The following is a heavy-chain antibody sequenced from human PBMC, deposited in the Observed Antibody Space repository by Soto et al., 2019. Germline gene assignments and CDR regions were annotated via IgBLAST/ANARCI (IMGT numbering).Heavy chain of an antibody. Sequence: SVKVSCKASGYTFTGYYMHWVRQAPGQGLEWMGWINPNSGGTNYAQKFQGWVTMTRDTSISTAYMELSRLRSDDTAVYYCARVVTGTDDAFDIWGQGTMVTVSS. D-gene: IGHD1-20*01. CDR1: GYTFTGYY. J-gene: IGHJ3*02. CDR3: ARVVTGTDDAFDI. V-gene: IGHV1-2*04. CDR2: INPNSGGT.